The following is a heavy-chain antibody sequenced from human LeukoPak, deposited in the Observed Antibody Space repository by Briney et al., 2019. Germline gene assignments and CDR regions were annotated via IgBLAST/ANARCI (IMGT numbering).Heavy chain of an antibody. Sequence: GGSLRLSCAASGFTVGSNYMSWVRQAPGKGLEWVSVIYSGDSTYYADSVKGRFTISRDNSRNTLYLQMNSLRTEDTAVYYSGMGSGYYFQDIAFDIWGQGTMVTVSS. J-gene: IGHJ3*02. D-gene: IGHD3-22*01. CDR2: IYSGDST. CDR3: GMGSGYYFQDIAFDI. V-gene: IGHV3-66*02. CDR1: GFTVGSNY.